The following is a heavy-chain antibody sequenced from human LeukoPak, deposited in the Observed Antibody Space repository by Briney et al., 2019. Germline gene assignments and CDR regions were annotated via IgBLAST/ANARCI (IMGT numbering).Heavy chain of an antibody. J-gene: IGHJ4*02. CDR3: ARVAGDSSGSYSWVGYFDS. D-gene: IGHD3-22*01. CDR2: INHSGST. CDR1: GGSFSGYY. Sequence: SETLSLTCAVYGGSFSGYYWSWIRQPPGKGLEWIGEINHSGSTNYNPSLKSRVTISVDTSKNQFSLKLSSVTAADTAVYYCARVAGDSSGSYSWVGYFDSWGQGTLVTVSS. V-gene: IGHV4-34*01.